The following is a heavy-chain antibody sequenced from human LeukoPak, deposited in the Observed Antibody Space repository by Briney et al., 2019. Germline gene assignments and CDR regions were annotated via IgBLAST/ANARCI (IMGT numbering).Heavy chain of an antibody. CDR3: AHRRGNSGWYVFDY. CDR1: GFSFSTTAAG. V-gene: IGHV2-5*02. J-gene: IGHJ4*02. CDR2: IYWDDDK. D-gene: IGHD6-19*01. Sequence: SGPTLVKPTQTLTLTCTFSGFSFSTTAAGVGWIRQPPGKALEWLALIYWDDDKRYSPSLKTRLTITKDTSKNQVLLTMTNMDPVDTATYYCAHRRGNSGWYVFDYWGQGILVTVSS.